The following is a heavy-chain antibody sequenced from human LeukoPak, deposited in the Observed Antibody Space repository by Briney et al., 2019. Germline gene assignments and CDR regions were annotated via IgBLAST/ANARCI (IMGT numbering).Heavy chain of an antibody. CDR2: ISGDGGST. V-gene: IGHV3-43*02. Sequence: GGSLRLSCAASGFTFDDYAMHWVRQAPGKGLEWVPLISGDGGSTYYADSVKGRFTISRDNSKNSLYLQMNSLRTEDTALYYCAKDSTMVRGDRFDYWGQGTLVTVSS. CDR1: GFTFDDYA. D-gene: IGHD3-10*01. CDR3: AKDSTMVRGDRFDY. J-gene: IGHJ4*02.